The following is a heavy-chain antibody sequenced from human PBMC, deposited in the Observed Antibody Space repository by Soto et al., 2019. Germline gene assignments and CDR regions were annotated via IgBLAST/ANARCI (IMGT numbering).Heavy chain of an antibody. CDR2: ISGSGGST. D-gene: IGHD2-2*01. CDR3: AKDRPVGYCSSTSCYAFVYYFDY. J-gene: IGHJ4*02. V-gene: IGHV3-23*01. Sequence: GGSLRLSCAASGFTFSSYAMSWVRQAPGKGLEWVSAISGSGGSTYYADSVKGRFTISRDNSKNTLYLQMNSLRAEDTAVYYCAKDRPVGYCSSTSCYAFVYYFDYWGQGTLVTVSS. CDR1: GFTFSSYA.